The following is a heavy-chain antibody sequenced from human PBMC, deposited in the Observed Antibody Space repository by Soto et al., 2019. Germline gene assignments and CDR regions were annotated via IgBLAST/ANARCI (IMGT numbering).Heavy chain of an antibody. J-gene: IGHJ5*02. D-gene: IGHD3-16*01. CDR1: GFIFSTYT. V-gene: IGHV3-48*02. CDR3: ARLHTTARVGAWFCP. Sequence: EGQLVGSGGGLLLPGGSLRLSCAASGFIFSTYTLNWVRQAPGKGLEWVSYISAGSDAIHYADSVKARLTVSRDNAKNSLFLQMTSLRDDDTAVYYCARLHTTARVGAWFCPWGQRPLVTVSS. CDR2: ISAGSDAI.